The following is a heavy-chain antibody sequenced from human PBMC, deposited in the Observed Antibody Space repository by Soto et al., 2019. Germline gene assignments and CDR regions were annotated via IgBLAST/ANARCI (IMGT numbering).Heavy chain of an antibody. Sequence: QVQLQESGPGLVKPSGTLSLTCAVSGGSISTSNWWSWVRQPPGKGLEWIGEVYRTGSTNYNPSLESRVIVSVDKSKNHFSLKLTSGTAADTAVYYCARARATIAAAAIFDCWGQGTLVTVSS. CDR1: GGSISTSNW. V-gene: IGHV4-4*02. CDR2: VYRTGST. J-gene: IGHJ4*02. CDR3: ARARATIAAAAIFDC. D-gene: IGHD6-13*01.